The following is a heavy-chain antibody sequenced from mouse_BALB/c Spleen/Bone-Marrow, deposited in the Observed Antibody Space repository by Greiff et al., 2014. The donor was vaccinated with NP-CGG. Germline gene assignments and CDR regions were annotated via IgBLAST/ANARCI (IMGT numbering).Heavy chain of an antibody. CDR1: GYTFTSYT. Sequence: QVQLQQPAAELARPGASVKMSCKASGYTFTSYTMHWVKQRPGQGLEWIGYINPSSGYTEYNQKFKDKTTLTADKSSSTAYMQLSSLTSEDSAVYYCARENYYGSSYRLAYWGQGTLVTVSA. CDR3: ARENYYGSSYRLAY. V-gene: IGHV1-4*02. D-gene: IGHD1-1*01. J-gene: IGHJ3*01. CDR2: INPSSGYT.